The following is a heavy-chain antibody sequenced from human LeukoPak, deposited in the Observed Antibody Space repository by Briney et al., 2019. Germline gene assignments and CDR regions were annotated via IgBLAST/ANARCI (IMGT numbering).Heavy chain of an antibody. V-gene: IGHV3-73*01. CDR2: IRSKTNSYAT. CDR3: TRRKDERGSYPDDAFDI. D-gene: IGHD1-26*01. Sequence: PGGSLRLSCAASGFTFSGSAMHWVRQASGKGLEWVGRIRSKTNSYATSYAASVKGRFALSRDDSKNTAYLQMNSLKTEDTAVYYCTRRKDERGSYPDDAFDIWGQGTMVTVSS. CDR1: GFTFSGSA. J-gene: IGHJ3*02.